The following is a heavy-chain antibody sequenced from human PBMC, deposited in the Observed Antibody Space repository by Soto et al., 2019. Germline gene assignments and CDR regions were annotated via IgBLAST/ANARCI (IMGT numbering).Heavy chain of an antibody. CDR2: TYYRSKWYN. D-gene: IGHD3-10*01. CDR3: ARDLTQQMVRGGYYYICGIDD. Sequence: SQTLSLTCAISGDSVSINSAACTWIRQSPSRGLEWLGRTYYRSKWYNDYADSVKSRITINPDTSKNQFSLQMNSVTPEDTAVYFCARDLTQQMVRGGYYYICGIDDWGLGTTVTVSS. J-gene: IGHJ6*02. V-gene: IGHV6-1*01. CDR1: GDSVSINSAA.